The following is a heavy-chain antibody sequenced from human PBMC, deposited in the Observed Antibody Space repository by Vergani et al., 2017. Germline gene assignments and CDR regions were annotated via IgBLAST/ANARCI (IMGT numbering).Heavy chain of an antibody. J-gene: IGHJ6*03. Sequence: EVQLVESGGGLVKPGGSLRLSCAASGFTFSNAWMSWVRQAPGKGLEWVGRIKSKTDGGTTDYAAPEKGRFTISRDDSKNTLYLQMNSLKTEDTAVYYCTTDVEFYYYYYMDVWGKGTTVTVSS. CDR3: TTDVEFYYYYYMDV. CDR2: IKSKTDGGTT. D-gene: IGHD1-1*01. V-gene: IGHV3-15*01. CDR1: GFTFSNAW.